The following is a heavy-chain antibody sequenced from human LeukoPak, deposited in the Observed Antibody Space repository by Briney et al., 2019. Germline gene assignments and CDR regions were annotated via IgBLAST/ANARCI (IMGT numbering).Heavy chain of an antibody. Sequence: GGSLRLSCAASGFSFDDYGMSWVRQAPGKGLEWVSGINWNGGSTGYADSVKGRFTISRDNAKNSLYLQMNSLRAEDTALYYCARTEGGYYDILTGYYFDYWGQGTLVTVSS. CDR3: ARTEGGYYDILTGYYFDY. D-gene: IGHD3-9*01. V-gene: IGHV3-20*04. J-gene: IGHJ4*02. CDR2: INWNGGST. CDR1: GFSFDDYG.